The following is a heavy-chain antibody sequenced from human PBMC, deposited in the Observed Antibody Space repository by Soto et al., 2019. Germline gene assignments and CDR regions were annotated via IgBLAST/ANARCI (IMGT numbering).Heavy chain of an antibody. CDR3: GRGGSDSPMAPGY. Sequence: GVLRLSCAASGFTFSSNWMHWVRQAPGKGLVWVSRINPDGSATNYADSVKGRFTISRDNAKNTLDLQMNSLRAEDTAVFYCGRGGSDSPMAPGYWGQGTLVTVSS. CDR2: INPDGSAT. V-gene: IGHV3-74*01. J-gene: IGHJ4*02. CDR1: GFTFSSNW. D-gene: IGHD5-18*01.